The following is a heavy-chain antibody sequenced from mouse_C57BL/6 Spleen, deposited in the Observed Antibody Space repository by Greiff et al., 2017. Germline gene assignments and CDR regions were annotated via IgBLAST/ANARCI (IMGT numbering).Heavy chain of an antibody. V-gene: IGHV1-82*01. D-gene: IGHD6-1*01. CDR2: IYPGDGGT. CDR3: AREDPLCDY. CDR1: GYAFSSSW. J-gene: IGHJ2*01. Sequence: QVQLQQSGPELVKPGASVKISCKASGYAFSSSWMNWVKQRPGKGLEWIGRIYPGDGGTNYNGKFKGKATLTADKSSSTAYMQLSSLTSEDAAVYCCAREDPLCDYWGQGTTLTVSS.